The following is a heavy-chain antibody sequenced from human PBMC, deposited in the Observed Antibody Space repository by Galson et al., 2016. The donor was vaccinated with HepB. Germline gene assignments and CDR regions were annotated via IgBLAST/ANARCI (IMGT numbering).Heavy chain of an antibody. D-gene: IGHD3/OR15-3a*01. J-gene: IGHJ4*02. CDR1: GISVTTFEVG. CDR3: AHRGRTRYFDT. CDR2: IYWDDED. Sequence: PALVKPTQTLTLTCPVSGISVTTFEVGVGWIRQSPGKAPEWLAIIYWDDEDRYSPSLKSRLTITRDTSKNQVVLTMINMDPEDTATYYCAHRGRTRYFDTWGQGTLVTVSS. V-gene: IGHV2-5*02.